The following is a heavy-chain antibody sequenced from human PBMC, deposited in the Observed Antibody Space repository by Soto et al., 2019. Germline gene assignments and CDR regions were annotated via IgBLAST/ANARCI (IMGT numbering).Heavy chain of an antibody. Sequence: PGGSLRLSCAASGFTFSSYSMNWVRQAPGKGLGWVSSISSSSSYIYYADSVKGQFTISRDNAKNSLYLQMNSLRAEDTAVYYCARDPGSAAGTVCYFDYWGKGTLGTVSS. J-gene: IGHJ4*02. D-gene: IGHD6-13*01. V-gene: IGHV3-21*01. CDR2: ISSSSSYI. CDR1: GFTFSSYS. CDR3: ARDPGSAAGTVCYFDY.